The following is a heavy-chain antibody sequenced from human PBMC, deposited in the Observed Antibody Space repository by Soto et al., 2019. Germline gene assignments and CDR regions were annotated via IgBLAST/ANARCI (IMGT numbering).Heavy chain of an antibody. CDR1: GGTISSWY. CDR3: ARRYGSAIDY. J-gene: IGHJ4*02. V-gene: IGHV4-59*08. Sequence: QVQLQESGPGLVKPSETLSLTCTVSGGTISSWYWSWIRQPPGKGLEWIGYIYYSGSTNCNPSLTSRVTISVDTSKNQFSLKRSSVTAADTAVYYCARRYGSAIDYWGQGTLVTVSS. CDR2: IYYSGST. D-gene: IGHD1-26*01.